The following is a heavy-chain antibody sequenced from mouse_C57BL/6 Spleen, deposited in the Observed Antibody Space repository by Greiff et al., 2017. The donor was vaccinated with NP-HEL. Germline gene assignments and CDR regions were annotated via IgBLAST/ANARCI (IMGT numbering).Heavy chain of an antibody. CDR2: IDPSDSET. D-gene: IGHD1-1*01. Sequence: QVQLQQPGAELVRPGSSVKLSCKASGYTFTSYWMHWVKQRPIQGLEWIGNIDPSDSETHYNQKFKDKATLTVDKSSSTAYMQLSSLTSEDSAVYYCASNYGSTNPFAYWGQGTLVTVSA. CDR1: GYTFTSYW. J-gene: IGHJ3*01. CDR3: ASNYGSTNPFAY. V-gene: IGHV1-52*01.